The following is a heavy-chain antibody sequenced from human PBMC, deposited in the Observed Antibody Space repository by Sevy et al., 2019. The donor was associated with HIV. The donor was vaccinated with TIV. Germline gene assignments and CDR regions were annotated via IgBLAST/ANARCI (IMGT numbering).Heavy chain of an antibody. J-gene: IGHJ4*02. Sequence: GGSLRLSCAASGFTFSSYNMIWVRQAPGKGLEWVSSISSNSSYIYYADSVKGRFTISRDNAKKSLYLQMNSLRAEDTAVYYCASEFKDYWGQGTLVTVSS. V-gene: IGHV3-21*01. CDR1: GFTFSSYN. CDR2: ISSNSSYI. CDR3: ASEFKDY.